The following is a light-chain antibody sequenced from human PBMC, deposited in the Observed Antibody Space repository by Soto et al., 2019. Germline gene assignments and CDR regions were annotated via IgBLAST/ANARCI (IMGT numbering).Light chain of an antibody. CDR1: QGISSY. CDR2: AAS. Sequence: DIQLTQSPSFLSASVGDRVTITCRASQGISSYLAWYQQKPGKAPKLLIYAASTLQSGVPSRFSGSGSGTEFTLTISSLQPEEFATYYCQQLNSYPLYTFGQGTKLEIK. V-gene: IGKV1-9*01. J-gene: IGKJ2*01. CDR3: QQLNSYPLYT.